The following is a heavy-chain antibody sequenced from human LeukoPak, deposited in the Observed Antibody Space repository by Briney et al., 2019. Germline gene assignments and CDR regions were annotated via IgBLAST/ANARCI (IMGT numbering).Heavy chain of an antibody. CDR2: MYPNSGNT. V-gene: IGHV1-8*01. J-gene: IGHJ3*02. CDR1: GYTFTSYD. Sequence: ASVKVSCKASGYTFTSYDINWVRQATGQGLEWMGWMYPNSGNTGYAQKFQGRVTMTRNTSISTAYMELSSLRSEDTAVYYCARGGGYCSGGSCYSSAFDIWGQGTMVTVSS. CDR3: ARGGGYCSGGSCYSSAFDI. D-gene: IGHD2-15*01.